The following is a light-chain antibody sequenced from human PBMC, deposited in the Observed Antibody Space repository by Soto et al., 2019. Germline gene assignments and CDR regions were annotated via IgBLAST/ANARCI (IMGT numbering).Light chain of an antibody. CDR1: QGISNY. V-gene: IGKV1-27*01. Sequence: DIQMTQSPSSLSASVGDRVTITCRASQGISNYLAWYQQKPGKVPKLLIYAASTLQSGVPSRFSGSGSGTDFSLTISSLQPEDVATYCWQKYNSAPHTFGQGTRLEIK. CDR2: AAS. J-gene: IGKJ5*01. CDR3: QKYNSAPHT.